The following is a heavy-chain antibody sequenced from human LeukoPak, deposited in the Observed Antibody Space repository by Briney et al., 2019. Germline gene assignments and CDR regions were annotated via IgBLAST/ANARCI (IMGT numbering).Heavy chain of an antibody. Sequence: ASAKVSCKASGYTFTSHDINWVRQATGQGLEWMGWMNPNSGNTGYAQKFQGRVTMTRNTSISTAYMELSSLRAEDTAVYYCARGRRQYYASSGFYFGYWGQGTLVTVSS. V-gene: IGHV1-8*01. D-gene: IGHD3-22*01. CDR2: MNPNSGNT. CDR1: GYTFTSHD. J-gene: IGHJ4*02. CDR3: ARGRRQYYASSGFYFGY.